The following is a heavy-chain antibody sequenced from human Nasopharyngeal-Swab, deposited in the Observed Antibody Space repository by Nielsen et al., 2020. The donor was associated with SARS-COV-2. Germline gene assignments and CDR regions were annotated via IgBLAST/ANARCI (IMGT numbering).Heavy chain of an antibody. J-gene: IGHJ4*02. V-gene: IGHV3-23*01. D-gene: IGHD3-10*01. CDR3: AKDIAMVRGVISFPYFDY. Sequence: VRQAPGKGLEWASAISGSGGSTYYADSVKGRFTISRDNSKNTLYLQMNSLRAEDTAVYYCAKDIAMVRGVISFPYFDYWGQGTLVTVSS. CDR2: ISGSGGST.